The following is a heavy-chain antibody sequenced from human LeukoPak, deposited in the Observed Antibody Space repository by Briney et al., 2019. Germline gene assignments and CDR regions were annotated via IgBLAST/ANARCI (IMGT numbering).Heavy chain of an antibody. Sequence: GGSLRLSCAASGFTFSSYGMHWVRQAPGKGLEWVAVISYEGSNKYYADSVKGRFTISRDNSKNTLYLQMNSLRAEDTAVYYCATGEWELLPPPEGNLLNDYWGQGTLVTVSS. D-gene: IGHD1-26*01. CDR1: GFTFSSYG. CDR3: ATGEWELLPPPEGNLLNDY. CDR2: ISYEGSNK. J-gene: IGHJ4*02. V-gene: IGHV3-30*03.